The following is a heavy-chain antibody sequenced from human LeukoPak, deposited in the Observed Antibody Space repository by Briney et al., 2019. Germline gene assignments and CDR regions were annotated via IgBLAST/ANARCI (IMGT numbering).Heavy chain of an antibody. CDR2: ISGSGGST. CDR3: AKEGCSSTSCYPLGY. D-gene: IGHD2-2*01. Sequence: GGSLRLSCAASGFTFSSYAMSWVRQAPGKALERVSAISGSGGSTYYADSVKGRFTISRDNSKNTLYLQMNSLRAEDTAVYYCAKEGCSSTSCYPLGYWGQGTLVTVSS. J-gene: IGHJ4*02. V-gene: IGHV3-23*01. CDR1: GFTFSSYA.